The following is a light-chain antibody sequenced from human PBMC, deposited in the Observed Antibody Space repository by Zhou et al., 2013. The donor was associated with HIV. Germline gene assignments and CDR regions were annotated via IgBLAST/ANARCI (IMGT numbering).Light chain of an antibody. CDR2: EVS. J-gene: IGLJ2*01. CDR1: SSDVGSYKR. Sequence: QSALTQPASVSGSPGQSIAISCTGTSSDVGSYKRVSWYQQSPGTGPKVMIYEVSNRPSGVPDRFSGSKSGNTASLTISGLQAEDEADYYCGSYAGSSRWIFGGGTKLTVL. V-gene: IGLV2-18*02. CDR3: GSYAGSSRWI.